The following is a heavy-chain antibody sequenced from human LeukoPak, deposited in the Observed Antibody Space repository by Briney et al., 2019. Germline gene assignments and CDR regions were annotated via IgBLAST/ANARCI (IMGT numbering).Heavy chain of an antibody. CDR1: XYTLTELS. Sequence: KVXXYTLTELSMXWVRPAPGKGIECMGGFDPEDGETIYSQKFQGRVTITEDTSTDTAYMELSSLRSEDTAVYYCATLGSYYLAFDIWGQGTMVTVSS. J-gene: IGHJ3*02. D-gene: IGHD1-26*01. V-gene: IGHV1-24*01. CDR2: FDPEDGET. CDR3: ATLGSYYLAFDI.